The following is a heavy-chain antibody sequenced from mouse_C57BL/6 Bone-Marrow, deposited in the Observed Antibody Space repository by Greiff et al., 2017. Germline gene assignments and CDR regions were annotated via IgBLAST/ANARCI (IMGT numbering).Heavy chain of an antibody. Sequence: QVQLQQSGAELVKPGASVKLSCKASGYTFTEYTIHWVKQRSGQGLEWIGWIYPGSGSIKYNEKFKDKATLTADKSSSTAYMERSRMTSEDSAVYCCARHEDEVRIIAFAYWGQGTLVTVSA. J-gene: IGHJ3*01. V-gene: IGHV1-62-2*01. CDR3: ARHEDEVRIIAFAY. CDR2: IYPGSGSI. CDR1: GYTFTEYT. D-gene: IGHD2-2*01.